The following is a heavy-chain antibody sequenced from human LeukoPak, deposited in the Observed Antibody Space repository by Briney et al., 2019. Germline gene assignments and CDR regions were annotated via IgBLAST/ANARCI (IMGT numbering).Heavy chain of an antibody. D-gene: IGHD2-2*01. J-gene: IGHJ5*02. CDR3: ARCGFAYQRQSTWFDP. CDR2: ISSSGSTI. V-gene: IGHV3-11*01. Sequence: PGGSLTLSRAASAFTFSDYYMSWIRQAPGKGLEWVSYISSSGSTIYYADSVKGRFTISRDNAKNSLYLQMNSLRAEDTAVYYCARCGFAYQRQSTWFDPWGQGTLVTVSS. CDR1: AFTFSDYY.